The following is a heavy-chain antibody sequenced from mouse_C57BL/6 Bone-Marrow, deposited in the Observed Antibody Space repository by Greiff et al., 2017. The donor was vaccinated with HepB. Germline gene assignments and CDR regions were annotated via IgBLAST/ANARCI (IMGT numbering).Heavy chain of an antibody. CDR2: ISSGSSTI. D-gene: IGHD2-2*01. Sequence: EVMLVESGGGLVKPGGSLKLSCAASGFTFSDYGMHWVRQAPEKGLEWVAYISSGSSTIYYADTVKGRFTISRDNAKNTLFLQMTSLRSEDTAMYYCARKLWLPPPYWGQGTLVTVSA. V-gene: IGHV5-17*01. J-gene: IGHJ3*01. CDR1: GFTFSDYG. CDR3: ARKLWLPPPY.